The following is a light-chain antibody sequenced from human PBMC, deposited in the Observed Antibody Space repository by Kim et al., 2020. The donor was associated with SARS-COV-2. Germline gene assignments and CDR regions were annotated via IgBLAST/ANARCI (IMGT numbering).Light chain of an antibody. Sequence: GTKTGFACEQNNSGHKSVTRNQKNTREARELVIYDDRDRPSGIPERFAGSNSGNTATLTSSRVEAGDEADYYCQVWDSSSDHLYVFRTGTKVTVL. CDR1: NSGHKS. CDR2: DDR. J-gene: IGLJ1*01. V-gene: IGLV3-21*03. CDR3: QVWDSSSDHLYV.